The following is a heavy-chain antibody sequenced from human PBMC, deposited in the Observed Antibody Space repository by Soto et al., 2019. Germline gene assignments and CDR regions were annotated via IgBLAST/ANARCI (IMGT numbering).Heavy chain of an antibody. V-gene: IGHV3-15*07. CDR3: TTGSVEGV. D-gene: IGHD2-15*01. CDR1: DFTITNAW. Sequence: EVQLVESGGGLVKPGGSLRLSCAASDFTITNAWMNWVRQAPGKGVEGVGRIKTKAEGGATDYAAPLKGRFTISRDDSRNTLFLQMNSLKTEDTAVYYCTTGSVEGVWGQGATVTVSS. J-gene: IGHJ6*02. CDR2: IKTKAEGGAT.